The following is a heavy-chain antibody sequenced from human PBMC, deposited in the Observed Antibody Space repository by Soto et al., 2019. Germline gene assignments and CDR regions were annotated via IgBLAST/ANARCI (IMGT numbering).Heavy chain of an antibody. CDR1: GFTFSNAW. CDR3: TTGVPATVINFDY. J-gene: IGHJ4*02. D-gene: IGHD2-2*01. CDR2: IKSKTDGGTT. V-gene: IGHV3-15*01. Sequence: GGSLRLSCAASGFTFSNAWMSWVRQAPGKGLEWVGRIKSKTDGGTTDYAAPVKGRFTSSRDDSKNTLYLQMNSLKTEDTAVYYCTTGVPATVINFDYWGQGTLVTVSS.